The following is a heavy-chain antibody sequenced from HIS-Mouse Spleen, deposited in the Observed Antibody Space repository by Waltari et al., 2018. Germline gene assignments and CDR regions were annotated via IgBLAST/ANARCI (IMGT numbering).Heavy chain of an antibody. CDR3: AREIPYSSSWYDWYFDL. J-gene: IGHJ2*01. V-gene: IGHV4-39*07. Sequence: QLQLQESGPGLVKPSETLSLTCTVSGGSISSSSYYWGWIRQPPGKGLAWIGRIYYSGSTYYNPSLKSRVTISVDTSKIQFSLKLSSVTAADTAVYYCAREIPYSSSWYDWYFDLWGRGTLVTVSS. CDR2: IYYSGST. D-gene: IGHD6-13*01. CDR1: GGSISSSSYY.